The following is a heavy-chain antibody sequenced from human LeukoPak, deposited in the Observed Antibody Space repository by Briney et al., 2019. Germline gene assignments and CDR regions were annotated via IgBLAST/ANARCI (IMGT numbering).Heavy chain of an antibody. V-gene: IGHV4-34*01. Sequence: SETLSLTCAVYGGSFSGYYWSWIRQPPGKGLEWTGEINHSGSTNYNPSLKSRVTISVDTSKNQFSLKLSSVTAADTAVYYCARGGCSSTSCYSLSYYFDYWGQGTLVTVSS. CDR1: GGSFSGYY. CDR3: ARGGCSSTSCYSLSYYFDY. J-gene: IGHJ4*02. CDR2: INHSGST. D-gene: IGHD2-2*02.